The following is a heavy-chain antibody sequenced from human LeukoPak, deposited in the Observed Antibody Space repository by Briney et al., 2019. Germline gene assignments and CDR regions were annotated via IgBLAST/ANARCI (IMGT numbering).Heavy chain of an antibody. V-gene: IGHV6-1*01. CDR2: TVYRSKWYN. CDR1: GDSVSYNVAA. J-gene: IGHJ3*01. Sequence: SQTLSLTCAISGDSVSYNVAAWNWIRESPSRGLEWLGRTVYRSKWYNDYAESVKSRITINPDTSKNQFTLQLKSVTPEDTAVYYCVACRDNSCCSETFGFWGQGTTVIVSS. D-gene: IGHD2-15*01. CDR3: VACRDNSCCSETFGF.